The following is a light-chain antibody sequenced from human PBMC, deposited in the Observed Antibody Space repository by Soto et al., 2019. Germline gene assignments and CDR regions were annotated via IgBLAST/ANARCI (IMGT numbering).Light chain of an antibody. J-gene: IGLJ2*01. CDR1: NIGSKS. V-gene: IGLV3-21*02. CDR3: QVGDISNAPPI. CDR2: DDS. Sequence: SYELTHTPSVSVAPEQTARITCAGDNIGSKSLHWYQRKPGQAPVLVVYDDSDRPSGIPERFSGSNSGNTATLTISRVEAGDEAYYYCQVGDISNAPPIFGGGTKLTVL.